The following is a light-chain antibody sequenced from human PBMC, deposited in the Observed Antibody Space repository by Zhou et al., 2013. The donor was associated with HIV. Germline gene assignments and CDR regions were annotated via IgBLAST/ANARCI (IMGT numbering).Light chain of an antibody. CDR1: QSVISNY. CDR3: HQYGSKVPT. V-gene: IGKV3-20*01. Sequence: DIVLTQSPGTLSFSPGERATLSCRASQSVISNYFAWYQQKPGQAPRLLIYGASNRAAGVPDRFSGSGSGTDFTLTISRLEPEDFAVYYCHQYGSKVPTFGQGTKVEIK. CDR2: GAS. J-gene: IGKJ1*01.